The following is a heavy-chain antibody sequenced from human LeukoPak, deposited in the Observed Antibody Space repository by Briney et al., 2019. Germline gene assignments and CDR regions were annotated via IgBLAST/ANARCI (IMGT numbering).Heavy chain of an antibody. Sequence: ASVKVSCKASGYTFTSYTMHWVRQAPGQRLEWMGWINAGNGNTKYSQKLQGRVTMTTDTSTSTAYMELRSLRSDDTAVYYCASSSTEAFDYWGQGTLVTVSS. CDR2: INAGNGNT. V-gene: IGHV1-3*01. CDR1: GYTFTSYT. CDR3: ASSSTEAFDY. J-gene: IGHJ4*02.